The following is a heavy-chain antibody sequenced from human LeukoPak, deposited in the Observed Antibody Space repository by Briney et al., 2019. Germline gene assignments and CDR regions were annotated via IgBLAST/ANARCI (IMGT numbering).Heavy chain of an antibody. Sequence: SETLSLTCTVSGGSISSGDYYWSWIRQPPGKGLEWIGYIYYSGSTYYNPSLKSRVTISVDTSKNQFSLRLSSVTAADTAVYYCARVRCSGGSCYSPGYYYGMDVWGQGTTVTVSS. V-gene: IGHV4-30-4*01. J-gene: IGHJ6*02. CDR1: GGSISSGDYY. CDR2: IYYSGST. CDR3: ARVRCSGGSCYSPGYYYGMDV. D-gene: IGHD2-15*01.